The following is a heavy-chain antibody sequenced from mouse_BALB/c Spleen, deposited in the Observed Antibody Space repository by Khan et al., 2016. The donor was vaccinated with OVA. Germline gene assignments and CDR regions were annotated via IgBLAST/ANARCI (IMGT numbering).Heavy chain of an antibody. Sequence: VQLQQSGPELVKPGASMKISCKASGYSFTDYTMNWVKQSHGKSLEWIGLINPYNGVTSDNQRFKGKATLTVDKSSSTAYMELLSLTSGDSAFYYCARSGYGGFAYWGQGTLVTVSA. CDR1: GYSFTDYT. CDR3: ARSGYGGFAY. J-gene: IGHJ3*01. V-gene: IGHV1-26*01. D-gene: IGHD1-2*01. CDR2: INPYNGVT.